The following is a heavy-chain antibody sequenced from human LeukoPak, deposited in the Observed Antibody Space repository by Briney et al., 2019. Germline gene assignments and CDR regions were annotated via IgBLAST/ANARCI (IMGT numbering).Heavy chain of an antibody. CDR1: GFTVSNAW. V-gene: IGHV3-15*01. CDR2: IKAGREGGTG. J-gene: IGHJ4*02. Sequence: GGCLRLSCGASGFTVSNAWISWVRQAPGTGLEWGGRIKAGREGGTGDYAAPVKGSLPISRHDSENTLYLQINSLKLEDTAVYFCTTGIGTIDYWGQGTLVTVSS. D-gene: IGHD3-3*02. CDR3: TTGIGTIDY.